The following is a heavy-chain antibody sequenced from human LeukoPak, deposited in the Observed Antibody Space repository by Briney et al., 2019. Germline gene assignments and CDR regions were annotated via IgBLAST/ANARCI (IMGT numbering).Heavy chain of an antibody. CDR3: ARVYDSSGRDAFDI. Sequence: GSLRLSCAASGFTFSSLWMGWLRQAPGRGLEWIGEINHSGSTNYNPSLKSRVTISVDTSKNQFSLKLSSVTAADTAVYYCARVYDSSGRDAFDIWGQGTMVTVSS. CDR1: GFTFSSLW. D-gene: IGHD3-22*01. J-gene: IGHJ3*02. V-gene: IGHV4-34*01. CDR2: INHSGST.